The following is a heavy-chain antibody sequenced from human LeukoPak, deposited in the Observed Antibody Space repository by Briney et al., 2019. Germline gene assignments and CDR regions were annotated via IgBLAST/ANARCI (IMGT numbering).Heavy chain of an antibody. Sequence: PGGSPRLSCAASGFTHNDYWMHWVRQPPGKGLLWVSRINSDGSSTFYADSVKGRFTISRDNAKNTLYLQMNSLRAEDTAVYYCAGEGSASGSYWYFDLWGRGTLVTVSS. CDR3: AGEGSASGSYWYFDL. D-gene: IGHD3-10*01. V-gene: IGHV3-74*01. CDR2: INSDGSST. J-gene: IGHJ2*01. CDR1: GFTHNDYW.